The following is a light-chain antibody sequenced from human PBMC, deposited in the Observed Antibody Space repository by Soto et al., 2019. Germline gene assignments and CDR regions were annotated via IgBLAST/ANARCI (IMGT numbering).Light chain of an antibody. V-gene: IGKV3-20*01. J-gene: IGKJ1*01. CDR3: HQYANSPRT. CDR1: QSVSSSY. Sequence: EIVLTQSPGTLSLSPGERATLSCRASQSVSSSYLAWYQQKPGQAPRLLIYGASSRATGIPDRFSGSGSGTDFTLSISRLEPEDSAVYFCHQYANSPRTFGQGTKVDI. CDR2: GAS.